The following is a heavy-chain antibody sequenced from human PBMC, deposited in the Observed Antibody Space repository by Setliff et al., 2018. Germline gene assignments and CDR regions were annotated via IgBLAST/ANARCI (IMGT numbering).Heavy chain of an antibody. CDR3: ARGQWLGPPGYYYMDV. D-gene: IGHD6-19*01. Sequence: PSETLTLTCTVSGGSISSYYWSWIRQPAGKGLEWIGHIYIGGSANYNPSRKSRVTMSIDTSKNQFSLKLNSVTAADMAVYYCARGQWLGPPGYYYMDVWAKGTTVTVSS. CDR2: IYIGGSA. CDR1: GGSISSYY. V-gene: IGHV4-4*07. J-gene: IGHJ6*03.